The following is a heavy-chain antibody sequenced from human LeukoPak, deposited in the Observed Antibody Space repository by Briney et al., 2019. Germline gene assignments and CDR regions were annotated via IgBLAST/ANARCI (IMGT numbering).Heavy chain of an antibody. CDR2: VYYSGST. CDR3: ASGWLRYYYFDN. Sequence: SETLSLTCTISGASNIGYYWSWIRQSPGQGLEWIGYVYYSGSTNYNPSLESRVAISIDTSKNQFSLSLTSVSAADTAVYYCASGWLRYYYFDNWGQGILVTVSS. CDR1: GASNIGYY. J-gene: IGHJ4*02. V-gene: IGHV4-59*01. D-gene: IGHD5-12*01.